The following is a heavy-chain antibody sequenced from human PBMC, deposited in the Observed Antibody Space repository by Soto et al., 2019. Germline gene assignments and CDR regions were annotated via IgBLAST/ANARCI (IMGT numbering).Heavy chain of an antibody. CDR3: AAGGHFGADYSYYGMDV. V-gene: IGHV1-58*01. Sequence: SVKVSCKASGFTFTSSAVQWVRQARGQRLEWIGWIVVGSGNTNYAQKFQERVIITRDMSTSTAYMELSSLRSEDTAVYYCAAGGHFGADYSYYGMDVWGQGTTVTVSS. CDR1: GFTFTSSA. J-gene: IGHJ6*02. D-gene: IGHD3-10*01. CDR2: IVVGSGNT.